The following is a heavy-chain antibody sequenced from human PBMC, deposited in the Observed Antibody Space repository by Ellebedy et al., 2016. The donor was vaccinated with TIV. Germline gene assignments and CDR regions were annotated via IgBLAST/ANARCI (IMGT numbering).Heavy chain of an antibody. CDR3: ARVQYSSSWYVNYGMDV. CDR1: GFTFSDYY. CDR2: ISSIYTTK. D-gene: IGHD6-13*01. J-gene: IGHJ6*02. V-gene: IGHV3-11*01. Sequence: GESLKISCAASGFTFSDYYMRWIRQAPGQGLEWVSYISSIYTTKYYADSVKGRFTISRDNVKKSLYLQMNSLRAEDTAVYYCARVQYSSSWYVNYGMDVWGQGTTVTVS.